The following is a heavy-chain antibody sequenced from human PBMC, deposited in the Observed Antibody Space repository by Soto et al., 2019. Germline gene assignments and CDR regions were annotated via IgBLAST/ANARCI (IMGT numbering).Heavy chain of an antibody. D-gene: IGHD6-19*01. CDR1: GYRFTSYW. CDR3: ARPREAGKYYHGVDV. Sequence: PGESLKISCKGSGYRFTSYWIGWVRQMPGKGLEWMGIIYPGDSDTRYSPSFQGQVTISADKSISTAYLQWSSLKASDTAMYYCARPREAGKYYHGVDVWGQGTTVTVSS. J-gene: IGHJ6*02. CDR2: IYPGDSDT. V-gene: IGHV5-51*01.